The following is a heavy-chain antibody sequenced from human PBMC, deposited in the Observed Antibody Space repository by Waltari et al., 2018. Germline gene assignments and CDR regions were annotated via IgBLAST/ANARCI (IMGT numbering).Heavy chain of an antibody. D-gene: IGHD2-15*01. CDR2: LGSGGSNE. J-gene: IGHJ3*02. CDR1: GFTFSNYG. V-gene: IGHV3-30*02. CDR3: AKTISSKWSSDI. Sequence: QVQLVESGGGVVQPGGSLRLSCAASGFTFSNYGMHWVRQAPGKGLEWVTFLGSGGSNEYYVDSVKGRFTISRDNSKNTLYLQMNSLRAEDTAIYYCAKTISSKWSSDIWGQGTTVTVSS.